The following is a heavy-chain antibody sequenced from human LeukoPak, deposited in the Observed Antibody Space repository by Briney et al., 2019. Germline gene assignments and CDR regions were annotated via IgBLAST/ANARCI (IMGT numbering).Heavy chain of an antibody. CDR2: INAGNGNT. V-gene: IGHV1-3*01. CDR3: ARDYCSSTSCLFDY. CDR1: GYTFTSYA. D-gene: IGHD2-2*01. Sequence: ASVKVSCKASGYTFTSYAMHWVRQAPGQSLEWMGWINAGNGNTRYSQKFQGRVTMTRDTSISTAYMELSRLRSDDTAVYYCARDYCSSTSCLFDYWGQGTLVTVSS. J-gene: IGHJ4*02.